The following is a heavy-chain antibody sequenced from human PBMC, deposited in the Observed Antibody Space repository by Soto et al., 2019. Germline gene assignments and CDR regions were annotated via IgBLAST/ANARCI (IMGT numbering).Heavy chain of an antibody. CDR3: ARFYGDSRLDAFDI. CDR2: IYHSGST. V-gene: IGHV4-30-2*02. Sequence: TLSLTCAVSGGSISSGGYSWSWIRQPPGKGLEWIGYIYHSGSTYYNPSLKSRVTISVDRSKNQFSLKLSSVTAADTAVYYCARFYGDSRLDAFDIWSHGTMVPVSS. J-gene: IGHJ3*02. CDR1: GGSISSGGYS. D-gene: IGHD4-17*01.